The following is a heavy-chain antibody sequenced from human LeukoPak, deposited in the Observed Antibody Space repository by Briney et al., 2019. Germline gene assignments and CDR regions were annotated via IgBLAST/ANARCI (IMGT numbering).Heavy chain of an antibody. Sequence: ASVKVSCKASGGTFSSYAISWVRQAPGQGLEWMGGIIPIFGTANYAQKFQGRVTITADESTSTAYMELSSLRSEDTAVYYRARGLGATRGYYYYGMDVWGQGTTVTVSS. J-gene: IGHJ6*02. D-gene: IGHD2-15*01. CDR3: ARGLGATRGYYYYGMDV. V-gene: IGHV1-69*13. CDR1: GGTFSSYA. CDR2: IIPIFGTA.